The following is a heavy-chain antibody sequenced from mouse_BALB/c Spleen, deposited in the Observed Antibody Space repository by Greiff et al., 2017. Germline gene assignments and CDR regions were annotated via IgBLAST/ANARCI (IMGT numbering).Heavy chain of an antibody. CDR3: ARDGDDYDGYYAMDY. CDR2: ISSGGSYT. D-gene: IGHD2-4*01. Sequence: DVMLVESGGGLVKPGGSLKLSCAASGFTFSSYAMSWVRQSPEKRLEWVAEISSGGSYTYYPDTVTGRFTISRDNAKNTLYLEMSSLRSEDTAMYYCARDGDDYDGYYAMDYWGQGTSVTVSS. J-gene: IGHJ4*01. CDR1: GFTFSSYA. V-gene: IGHV5-9-4*01.